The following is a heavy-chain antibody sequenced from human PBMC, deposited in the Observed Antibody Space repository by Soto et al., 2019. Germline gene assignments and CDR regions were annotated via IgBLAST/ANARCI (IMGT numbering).Heavy chain of an antibody. D-gene: IGHD3-3*01. CDR2: ISAYNGNT. CDR3: ARFQNYDFWSGYYHYYYYMDV. Sequence: ASVKVSCKASGYTFTSYGISWVRQAPGQGLEWMGWISAYNGNTNYAQKLQGRVTMTTDTSTSTAYMELRSLRSDDTAVYYCARFQNYDFWSGYYHYYYYMDVWGKGTTVTVS. CDR1: GYTFTSYG. V-gene: IGHV1-18*01. J-gene: IGHJ6*03.